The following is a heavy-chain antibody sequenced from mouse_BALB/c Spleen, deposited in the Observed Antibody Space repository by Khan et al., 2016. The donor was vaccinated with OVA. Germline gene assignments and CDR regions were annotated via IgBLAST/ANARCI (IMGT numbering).Heavy chain of an antibody. CDR3: ARDDYFVGDAMDY. V-gene: IGHV1S56*01. D-gene: IGHD2-4*01. J-gene: IGHJ4*01. CDR2: IYPGNVNT. Sequence: QVQLQQPGPELVKPGASVRISCKASGYAFTTYYIHWVKQRPGQGLEWIGWIYPGNVNTKYNEKFKGKATLTADKSSSTVNMQLISMTSKASAVYFCARDDYFVGDAMDYWGQGTSVTVSA. CDR1: GYAFTTYY.